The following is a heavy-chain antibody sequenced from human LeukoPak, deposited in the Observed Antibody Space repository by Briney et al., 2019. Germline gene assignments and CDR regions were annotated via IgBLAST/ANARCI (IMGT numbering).Heavy chain of an antibody. V-gene: IGHV4-39*07. J-gene: IGHJ4*02. D-gene: IGHD1-26*01. CDR3: ASTSVQWELGD. CDR1: GGSISSSSYY. CDR2: IYYSGST. Sequence: SETLSLTCTVSGGSISSSSYYWGWLRQPPGKGLEWIGSIYYSGSTYYNPSLKSRVTISVDTSKNQFSLKLSSVTAADTAVYYCASTSVQWELGDWGQGTLVTVSS.